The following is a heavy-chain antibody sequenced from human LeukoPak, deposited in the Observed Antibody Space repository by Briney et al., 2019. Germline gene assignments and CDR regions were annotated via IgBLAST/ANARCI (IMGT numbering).Heavy chain of an antibody. V-gene: IGHV1-2*02. CDR1: GYTFTGYY. J-gene: IGHJ5*02. D-gene: IGHD3-9*01. CDR3: ARNFDMKGFDP. CDR2: INSDSGFT. Sequence: ASVKVSRKASGYTFTGYYMNWVRQAPGQGLEWMGWINSDSGFTKYAQKFQGRVTMTRDTSITTVYMDLTRLTSDDTAVYYCARNFDMKGFDPWGQRTLVTVSS.